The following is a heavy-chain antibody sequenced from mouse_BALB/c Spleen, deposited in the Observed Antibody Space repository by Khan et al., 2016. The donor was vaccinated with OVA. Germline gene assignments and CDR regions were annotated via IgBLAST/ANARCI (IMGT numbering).Heavy chain of an antibody. D-gene: IGHD1-1*01. J-gene: IGHJ4*01. Sequence: EVQLQESGPGLVKPSQSLSLTCTVSGYSITSNYAWNWIRQFPGNKLEWMGYISYSGSTNYNPSLKSRISITRDTSKNQFFLQLNSVTTEDTATYSCAKGNSYGYAMDYWGQGTSVTVSS. V-gene: IGHV3-2*02. CDR1: GYSITSNYA. CDR3: AKGNSYGYAMDY. CDR2: ISYSGST.